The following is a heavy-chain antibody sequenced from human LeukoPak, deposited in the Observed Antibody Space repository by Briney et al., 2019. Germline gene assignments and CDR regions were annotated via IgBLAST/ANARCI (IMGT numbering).Heavy chain of an antibody. CDR3: ARDFRVPAAAYWYFDL. Sequence: SETLSLTCTVPGGSVSSGSYYWSWIRQPPGKGLEWIGYIYYSGSTNYNPSLKSRVTISVDTSKNQFSLKLSSVTAADTAVYYCARDFRVPAAAYWYFDLWGRGTLVTVSS. CDR1: GGSVSSGSYY. D-gene: IGHD2-2*01. J-gene: IGHJ2*01. CDR2: IYYSGST. V-gene: IGHV4-61*01.